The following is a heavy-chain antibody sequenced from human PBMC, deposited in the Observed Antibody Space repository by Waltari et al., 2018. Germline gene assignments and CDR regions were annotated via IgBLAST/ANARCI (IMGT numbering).Heavy chain of an antibody. D-gene: IGHD2-8*01. CDR2: SNHSGIT. CDR3: ARAKGVGLRGRSPSVWFDP. J-gene: IGHJ5*02. CDR1: GGSFSGYY. Sequence: QVQLQQWGAGLLKPSETLSLTCAVYGGSFSGYYWSWIRQPPGKGLEWIGESNHSGITNSNPSLKRRVTRSVDTSKNQFALKLSCVTAADTAVYYCARAKGVGLRGRSPSVWFDPWGQGTLVTVSS. V-gene: IGHV4-34*01.